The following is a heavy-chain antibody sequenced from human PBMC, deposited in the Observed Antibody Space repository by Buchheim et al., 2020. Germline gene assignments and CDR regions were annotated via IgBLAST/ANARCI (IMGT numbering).Heavy chain of an antibody. CDR1: GFTFSSYW. CDR3: ARDSFPTYYDFWSGYYRRNYYYYYGMDV. V-gene: IGHV3-7*01. Sequence: EVQLVESGGGLVQPGGSLRLSCAASGFTFSSYWMSWVRQAPGKGLEWVANIKQDGSEKYYVDSVKGRFTISRDNAKNSLYLQMNSLRAEDTAVYHCARDSFPTYYDFWSGYYRRNYYYYYGMDVWGQGTT. J-gene: IGHJ6*02. D-gene: IGHD3-3*01. CDR2: IKQDGSEK.